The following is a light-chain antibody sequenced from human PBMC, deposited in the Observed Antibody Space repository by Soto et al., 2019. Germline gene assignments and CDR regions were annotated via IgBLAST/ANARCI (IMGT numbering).Light chain of an antibody. V-gene: IGKV1-5*01. CDR1: QSITTW. CDR2: DVS. CDR3: LQHNSYPPT. Sequence: DIQMTQSPSTLSASVGARVPITCRASQSITTWLAWYQQRPGKAPKLLIYDVSSLQSGVPSRFSGTGSGTEFTLTISSLQPEDFATYYCLQHNSYPPTFGQGTRLEIK. J-gene: IGKJ5*01.